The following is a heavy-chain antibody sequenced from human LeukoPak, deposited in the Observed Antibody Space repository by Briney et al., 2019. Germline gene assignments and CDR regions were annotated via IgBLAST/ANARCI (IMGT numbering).Heavy chain of an antibody. CDR2: IKHDGSQK. Sequence: GGSLRLSCAVSGFTFSNYWMTWVRQAPGKGLECVANIKHDGSQKYYVDSVKGRFSISRDNAKNSLYPQMNSLRAEDTAVYYCATWRGYGYGLDYWGQGTLVTVSS. J-gene: IGHJ4*02. CDR1: GFTFSNYW. D-gene: IGHD5-18*01. CDR3: ATWRGYGYGLDY. V-gene: IGHV3-7*01.